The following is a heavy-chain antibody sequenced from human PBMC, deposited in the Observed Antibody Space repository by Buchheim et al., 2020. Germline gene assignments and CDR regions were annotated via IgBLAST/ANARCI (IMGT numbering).Heavy chain of an antibody. CDR2: IKQDGSEK. Sequence: EVQLVESGGGLVQPGGSLRLSCAASGFTFSSYWMSWVRQAPGKGLEWAANIKQDGSEKYYVDSVKGRFTISRDNAKNSLYLQMNSLRAEDTAVYYCAREAITIFGVVKPNNWFDPWGQGTL. J-gene: IGHJ5*02. CDR1: GFTFSSYW. CDR3: AREAITIFGVVKPNNWFDP. V-gene: IGHV3-7*01. D-gene: IGHD3-3*01.